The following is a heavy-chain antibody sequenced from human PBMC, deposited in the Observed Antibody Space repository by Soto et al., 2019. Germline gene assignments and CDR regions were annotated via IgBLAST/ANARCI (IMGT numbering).Heavy chain of an antibody. CDR3: ARPHSDSWSGAYFDC. CDR1: GFTFSDHY. V-gene: IGHV3-72*01. D-gene: IGHD6-13*01. CDR2: IRNRGYSYTT. J-gene: IGHJ4*02. Sequence: EVLLVESGGDLVQPGGSLRLSCVASGFTFSDHYMDWVRQAPGKGLEWIGRIRNRGYSYTTEYAASVKGRFTISRDDSKNTLYLHMDSLKTEDTAVYYCARPHSDSWSGAYFDCWGQGTLVTVSS.